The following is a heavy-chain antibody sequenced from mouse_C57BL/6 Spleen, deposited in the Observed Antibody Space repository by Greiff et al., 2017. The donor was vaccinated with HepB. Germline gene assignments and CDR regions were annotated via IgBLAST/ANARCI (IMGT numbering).Heavy chain of an antibody. CDR1: GYTFTDYY. CDR3: ARGGYERYFDY. J-gene: IGHJ2*01. V-gene: IGHV1-19*01. CDR2: INPYNGGT. Sequence: VQLKESGPVLVKPGASVKMSCKASGYTFTDYYMNWVKQSHGKSLEWIGVINPYNGGTSYNQKFKGKATLTVDKSSSTAYMQLSSLTSEDSAVYYCARGGYERYFDYWGQGTTLTVSS. D-gene: IGHD2-10*02.